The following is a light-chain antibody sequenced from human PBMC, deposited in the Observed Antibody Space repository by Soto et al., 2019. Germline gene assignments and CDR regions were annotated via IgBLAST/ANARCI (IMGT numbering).Light chain of an antibody. Sequence: QSALTQPASVSGSPGQSITISCTGTSSDVGDYDYVSWYQQYAGKAPKMMIYEVSNRPSGVSNRFXGSTSGNTASLXISGXLAEDEADYYCSSYRSSNILLFGGGIKLTVL. CDR2: EVS. V-gene: IGLV2-14*01. CDR1: SSDVGDYDY. J-gene: IGLJ2*01. CDR3: SSYRSSNILL.